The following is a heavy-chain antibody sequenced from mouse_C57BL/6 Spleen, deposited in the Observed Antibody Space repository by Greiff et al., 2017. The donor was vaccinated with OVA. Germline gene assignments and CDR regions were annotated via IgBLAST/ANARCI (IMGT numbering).Heavy chain of an antibody. D-gene: IGHD1-1*01. CDR2: IDPSDSET. J-gene: IGHJ2*01. CDR3: ARDYYGSFFDY. Sequence: VQLQQPGAELVRPGSSVKLSCKASGYTFTSYWMHWVKQRPIQGLEWIGNIDPSDSETHYNQKFKDKATLTVDKSSSTAYMQLSSLTSEDSGVYYCARDYYGSFFDYWGQGTTLTVSS. V-gene: IGHV1-52*01. CDR1: GYTFTSYW.